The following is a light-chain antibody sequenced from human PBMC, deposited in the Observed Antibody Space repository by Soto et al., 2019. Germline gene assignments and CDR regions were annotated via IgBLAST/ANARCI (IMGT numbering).Light chain of an antibody. CDR1: GSDGGTYNF. Sequence: LAQPPPPARAPGQAVSLSCTGTGSDGGTYNFVSWYQQHPGKAPKLLIYEVTKRPSGVPDRFSGSKSGNTASLTVSGLQAEDEAEYFCSSYTGDRHFYVFGTGTKVTVL. CDR2: EVT. J-gene: IGLJ1*01. CDR3: SSYTGDRHFYV. V-gene: IGLV2-8*01.